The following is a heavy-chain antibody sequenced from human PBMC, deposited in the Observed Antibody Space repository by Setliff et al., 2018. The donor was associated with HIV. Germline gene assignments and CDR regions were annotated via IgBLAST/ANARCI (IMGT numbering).Heavy chain of an antibody. J-gene: IGHJ4*02. D-gene: IGHD6-6*01. Sequence: ASETLSLTCAVSGGSISSSNWWSWVRQPPGKGLEWVGEIYHSGSTNYNPSLKSRVTISVDKSKNQFSLNLSSVTAADTAVYYCARSPGRGLAASIAAFFDYWGQGTLVTVSS. CDR2: IYHSGST. CDR3: ARSPGRGLAASIAAFFDY. V-gene: IGHV4-4*02. CDR1: GGSISSSNW.